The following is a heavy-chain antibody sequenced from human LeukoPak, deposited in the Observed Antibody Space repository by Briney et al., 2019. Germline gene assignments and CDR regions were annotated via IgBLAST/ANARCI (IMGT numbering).Heavy chain of an antibody. D-gene: IGHD3-22*01. CDR2: INPNSGGT. CDR3: ARIKYYDSGGYYNAFDI. Sequence: ASVKVSCKASGYTFTGYYMHWVRQAPGQGLEWMGRINPNSGGTNYAQKFQGRVTMTRDTSISTAYMELSRLRSDDTAVYYCARIKYYDSGGYYNAFDIWGQGTMVTVSS. V-gene: IGHV1-2*06. J-gene: IGHJ3*02. CDR1: GYTFTGYY.